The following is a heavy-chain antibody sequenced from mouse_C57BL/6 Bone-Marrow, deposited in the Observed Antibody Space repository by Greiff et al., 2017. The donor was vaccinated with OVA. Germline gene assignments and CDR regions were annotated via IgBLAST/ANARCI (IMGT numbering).Heavy chain of an antibody. Sequence: EVQLVESGGGLVQPKGSLKLSCAASGFSFNTYAMNWVRQAPGKGLEWVARIRSKSNNYATYYADSVKDRFTISRDDSESMLYLQMNNLKTEDTAMYYCVRHTYYPYDYWGQGTSVTVSS. V-gene: IGHV10-1*01. CDR2: IRSKSNNYAT. D-gene: IGHD2-10*01. J-gene: IGHJ4*01. CDR3: VRHTYYPYDY. CDR1: GFSFNTYA.